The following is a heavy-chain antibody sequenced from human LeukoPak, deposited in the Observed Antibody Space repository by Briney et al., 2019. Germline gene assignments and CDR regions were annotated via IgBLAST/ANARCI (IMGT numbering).Heavy chain of an antibody. CDR2: ISAYNGNT. CDR1: GYTFTSYG. Sequence: ASVKVSCKASGYTFTSYGISWVRQAPGQGLEWMGWISAYNGNTNYAQKLQGRVTMTTDTSTSTAYMELRSLRSDDTAVYYCARVSRGEYQLPGGYWGQGTLVTVSS. V-gene: IGHV1-18*01. D-gene: IGHD2-2*01. J-gene: IGHJ4*02. CDR3: ARVSRGEYQLPGGY.